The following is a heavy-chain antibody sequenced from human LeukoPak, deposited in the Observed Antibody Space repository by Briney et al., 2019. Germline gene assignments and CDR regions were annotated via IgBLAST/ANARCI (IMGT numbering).Heavy chain of an antibody. CDR3: ARHYSGSYYDAFDI. D-gene: IGHD1-26*01. V-gene: IGHV3-21*01. J-gene: IGHJ3*02. CDR1: GFTFSSYW. CDR2: ISSSSSYI. Sequence: GGSLKLSCAASGFTFSSYWMSWVRQAPGKGLEWVSSISSSSSYIHYADSVKGRFTISRDNAKNSLYLQMNSLRAEDTAVYYCARHYSGSYYDAFDIWGQGTMVTVSS.